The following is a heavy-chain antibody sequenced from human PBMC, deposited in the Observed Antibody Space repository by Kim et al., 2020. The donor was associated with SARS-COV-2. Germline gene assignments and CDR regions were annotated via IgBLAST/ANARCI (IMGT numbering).Heavy chain of an antibody. Sequence: GGSLRLSCSASGFTFSSYAMHWVRQAPGKGLEYVSAISSNGGSTYYADSVKGRFTISRDNSKNTLYLQMSSLRAEDTAVYYFVKDWGVAAGTLFGENWYFDLWGRGTLVTVSS. D-gene: IGHD6-13*01. CDR2: ISSNGGST. J-gene: IGHJ2*01. V-gene: IGHV3-64D*06. CDR1: GFTFSSYA. CDR3: VKDWGVAAGTLFGENWYFDL.